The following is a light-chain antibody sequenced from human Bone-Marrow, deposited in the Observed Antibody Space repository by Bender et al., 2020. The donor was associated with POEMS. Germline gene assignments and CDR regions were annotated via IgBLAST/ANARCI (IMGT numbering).Light chain of an antibody. CDR3: QSYDSSLSGQVL. CDR1: RSNFGSNY. CDR2: GNN. J-gene: IGLJ2*01. Sequence: QSVLTQPPSASGTPGQTVTISCSGSRSNFGSNYVHWYQQLPGTAPKLLIYGNNNRPSGVPDRFSGSKSGTSASLAITGLQAEDEADYFCQSYDSSLSGQVLFGGGTRLTVL. V-gene: IGLV1-40*01.